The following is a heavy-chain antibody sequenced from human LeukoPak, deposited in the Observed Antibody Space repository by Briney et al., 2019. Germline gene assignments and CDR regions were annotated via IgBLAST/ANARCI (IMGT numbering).Heavy chain of an antibody. Sequence: GGSLRLSCVASGLIFSNYGLHWVRQAPGKGLEWVAVIWYDGSRKYYADSVKGRFTISRDNSKNTLSLQMNSLRVEDTAVYYCARADCSSSSCPSKFDYWGQGTLVTVSS. V-gene: IGHV3-33*01. CDR1: GLIFSNYG. J-gene: IGHJ4*02. CDR2: IWYDGSRK. CDR3: ARADCSSSSCPSKFDY. D-gene: IGHD2-2*01.